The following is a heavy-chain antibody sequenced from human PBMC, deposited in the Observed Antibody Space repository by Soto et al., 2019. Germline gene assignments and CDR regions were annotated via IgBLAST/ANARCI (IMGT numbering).Heavy chain of an antibody. J-gene: IGHJ4*02. CDR1: GFTFSSYS. V-gene: IGHV3-48*02. Sequence: GGSLRLSCAASGFTFSSYSMNWVRQAPGKGLEWVSYISSSSSTIYYTDSVKGRFTISRDNAKNSLYLQVNSLRDDDTAVYYCARIYYDSSGYYSWAGYFDYWGQGTLVTVSS. CDR2: ISSSSSTI. CDR3: ARIYYDSSGYYSWAGYFDY. D-gene: IGHD3-22*01.